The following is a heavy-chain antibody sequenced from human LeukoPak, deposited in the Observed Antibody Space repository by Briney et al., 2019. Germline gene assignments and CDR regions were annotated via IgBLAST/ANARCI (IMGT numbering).Heavy chain of an antibody. Sequence: GGSLRLSCAASGFAFSSFGMHWVRQAPGKGLEWVSFIRYDGSNKYYADSVKGRFTISRDNSKNTLYLQMNSLRTEDTAVYYCAKGVPAAIGGDYYYMDVWGKGTTVTVSS. J-gene: IGHJ6*03. CDR1: GFAFSSFG. D-gene: IGHD2-2*01. CDR3: AKGVPAAIGGDYYYMDV. CDR2: IRYDGSNK. V-gene: IGHV3-30*02.